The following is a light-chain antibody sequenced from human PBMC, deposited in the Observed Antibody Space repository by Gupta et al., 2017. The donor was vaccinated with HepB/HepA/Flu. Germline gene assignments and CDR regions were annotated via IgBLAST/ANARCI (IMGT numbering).Light chain of an antibody. V-gene: IGLV1-47*01. CDR2: RNN. CDR1: SSNVENNY. Sequence: QSVLTQPPSASGTPGQRVTLFCSGSSSNVENNYLYWYQHLPGAAPKLLIYRNNERPSWVPDRFSGSKSGTSASLAIIGLRSEDEADYYCAAWDTSLSGHVVFGGGTKLTVL. J-gene: IGLJ2*01. CDR3: AAWDTSLSGHVV.